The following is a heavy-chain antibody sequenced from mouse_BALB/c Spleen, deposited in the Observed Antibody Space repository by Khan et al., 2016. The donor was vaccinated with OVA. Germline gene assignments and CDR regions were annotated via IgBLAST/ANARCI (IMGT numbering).Heavy chain of an antibody. CDR2: IWSDGST. Sequence: QIQLVQSGPGLVASSQSLSITCTVTGFSLTSYGVHWVRQPPGKGMEWLVVIWSDGSTNYNSVLKSRLSFSKDNTKSQVFLKMNMLQPEDTAIYDYARWIYVYSSLYAMDYWGQGTSVTVSS. CDR3: ARWIYVYSSLYAMDY. D-gene: IGHD1-1*01. V-gene: IGHV2-6*02. J-gene: IGHJ4*01. CDR1: GFSLTSYG.